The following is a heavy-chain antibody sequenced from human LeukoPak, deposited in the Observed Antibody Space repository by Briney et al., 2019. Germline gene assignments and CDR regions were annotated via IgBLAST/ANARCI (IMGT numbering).Heavy chain of an antibody. CDR2: IISIGSTT. D-gene: IGHD2-15*01. CDR3: AREGKSGFSY. CDR1: GFTFRSYE. Sequence: GGSLRLSCAASGFTFRSYEMNSVRQAPGKGLEWVSYIISIGSTTYYADTVKGRFTISRDNTKNSLYLQMSSLRDEDTAVYYCAREGKSGFSYWGQGTLVTVSS. V-gene: IGHV3-48*03. J-gene: IGHJ4*02.